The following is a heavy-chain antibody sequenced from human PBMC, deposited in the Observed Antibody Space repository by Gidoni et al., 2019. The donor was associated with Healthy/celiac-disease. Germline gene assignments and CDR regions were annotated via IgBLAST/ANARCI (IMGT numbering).Heavy chain of an antibody. CDR1: GFTFSRYS. CDR2: ISSSSSYI. CDR3: ARDPAGRSGWYGMDV. J-gene: IGHJ6*02. Sequence: EVQLVESGGGLVKPGGSLSLSCAASGFTFSRYSMNWVRQAPGKGLEWVSSISSSSSYIYDADSVKGRFTISRDNAKNSMYLQMNSLRAEDTAVYYCARDPAGRSGWYGMDVWGQGTTVTVSS. D-gene: IGHD6-19*01. V-gene: IGHV3-21*01.